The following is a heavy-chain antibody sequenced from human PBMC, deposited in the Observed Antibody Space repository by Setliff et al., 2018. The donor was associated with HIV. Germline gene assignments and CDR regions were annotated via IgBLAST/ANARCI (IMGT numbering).Heavy chain of an antibody. D-gene: IGHD2-15*01. Sequence: SETLSLTCTVSGGSTSSYYWSWIRQPPGKGLEWIGEVNHSGSANYSPSLKSRLTISVDTSKNQFSLKLSSVTAADTAVYYCARKNRYCSGGSCYYFDSWGLGTLVTVSS. CDR2: VNHSGSA. J-gene: IGHJ4*02. CDR3: ARKNRYCSGGSCYYFDS. V-gene: IGHV4-34*01. CDR1: GGSTSSYY.